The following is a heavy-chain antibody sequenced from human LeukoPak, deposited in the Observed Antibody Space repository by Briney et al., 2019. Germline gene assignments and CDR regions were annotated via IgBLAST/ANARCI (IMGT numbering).Heavy chain of an antibody. CDR3: ARDNSGLDY. D-gene: IGHD5-12*01. V-gene: IGHV4-39*07. CDR2: YYYSGST. J-gene: IGHJ4*02. Sequence: SETLSLTCTVSSGSISSSSYHWGWIRQPPGKGLEWIGSYYYSGSTYYNPSLKSRVTISVDTSKNQFSLKLSSVTAADTAVYYCARDNSGLDYWGQESLVTVSS. CDR1: SGSISSSSYH.